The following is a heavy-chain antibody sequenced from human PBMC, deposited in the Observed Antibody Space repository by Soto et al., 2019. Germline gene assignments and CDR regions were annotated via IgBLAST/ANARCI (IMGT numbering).Heavy chain of an antibody. CDR1: GFTFNNYG. D-gene: IGHD6-13*01. J-gene: IGHJ6*02. V-gene: IGHV3-33*01. Sequence: QVQLVESGGGVVQPGRSLRLSCAASGFTFNNYGMTWVRQAPGRGLEWLAVIWNDGSNNYYANSVKGRFTISRDNSKNTLYLQMNSLRAEDTAVYYCARRQIPPPTRGAANARGGMDVWVQGTTVTVSS. CDR2: IWNDGSNN. CDR3: ARRQIPPPTRGAANARGGMDV.